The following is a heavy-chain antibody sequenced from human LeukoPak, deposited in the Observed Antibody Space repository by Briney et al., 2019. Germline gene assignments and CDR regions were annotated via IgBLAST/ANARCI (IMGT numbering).Heavy chain of an antibody. Sequence: SETLSLTCTVSGGSISNYYWSWIRQPPGKGLEWIGYIYYSGSTNYNPSLKSRVTISVDTSKNQFSLKLSSVTAADTAVYYCARDNSIPGYSYSDYWGQGTLVTVSS. CDR3: ARDNSIPGYSYSDY. CDR1: GGSISNYY. D-gene: IGHD2-21*01. CDR2: IYYSGST. V-gene: IGHV4-59*01. J-gene: IGHJ4*02.